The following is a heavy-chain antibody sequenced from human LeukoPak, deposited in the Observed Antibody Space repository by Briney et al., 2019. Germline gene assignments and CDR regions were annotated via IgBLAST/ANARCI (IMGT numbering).Heavy chain of an antibody. Sequence: PSETLSLTCTVSGGSISSYYWSWIRQPPGKGLEWIGYIYYSGSTNYNPSLKSRVTISVDTSKNQFSLKLSSVTAADTAVYYCARGRVAYYYDSSGDAFDIWGQGTMVTVSS. CDR3: ARGRVAYYYDSSGDAFDI. J-gene: IGHJ3*02. D-gene: IGHD3-22*01. CDR1: GGSISSYY. CDR2: IYYSGST. V-gene: IGHV4-59*01.